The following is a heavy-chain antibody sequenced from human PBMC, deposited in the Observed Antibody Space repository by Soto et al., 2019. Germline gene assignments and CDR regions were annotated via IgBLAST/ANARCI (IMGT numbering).Heavy chain of an antibody. J-gene: IGHJ3*01. CDR3: AQMANMTTSAFDF. Sequence: VGSLRLSCTGSGFNFNIYAMTWVRQPPGKGLEWVSAISSGGPTIYYADSVKGRFTISRDNSRNTLYLQMNSLRPDDTAMYYCAQMANMTTSAFDFWGRGTMVTVSS. V-gene: IGHV3-23*01. CDR1: GFNFNIYA. D-gene: IGHD4-17*01. CDR2: ISSGGPTI.